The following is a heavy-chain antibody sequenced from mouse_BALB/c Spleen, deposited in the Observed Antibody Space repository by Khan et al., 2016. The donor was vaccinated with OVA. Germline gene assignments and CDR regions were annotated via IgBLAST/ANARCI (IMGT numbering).Heavy chain of an antibody. Sequence: VQLQESGAELVRPGTSVKLSCQTSGYIFTSYWINWVKQRSGQGLEWIARIYPGTDNTYYNEKFKDKATLTADKSSSTAYLQLSSLKSEDSAVFFCAREEALFYFDYWGQGTTLTVSS. D-gene: IGHD3-2*02. CDR2: IYPGTDNT. J-gene: IGHJ2*01. CDR1: GYIFTSYW. CDR3: AREEALFYFDY. V-gene: IGHV1-76*01.